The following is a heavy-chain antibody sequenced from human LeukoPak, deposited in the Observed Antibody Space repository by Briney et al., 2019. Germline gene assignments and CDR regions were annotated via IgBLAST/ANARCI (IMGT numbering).Heavy chain of an antibody. CDR1: GGSISSGGYY. CDR2: IYYSGST. D-gene: IGHD4-17*01. Sequence: SETLSLTCTVSGGSISSGGYYWSWIRQHPGKGLEWIGYIYYSGSTYYSPSLKSRVTISVDTSKNQFSLKLSSVTAADTAVYYCARDPGYGDYGDYFGYWGQGTLVTVSS. J-gene: IGHJ4*02. CDR3: ARDPGYGDYGDYFGY. V-gene: IGHV4-31*03.